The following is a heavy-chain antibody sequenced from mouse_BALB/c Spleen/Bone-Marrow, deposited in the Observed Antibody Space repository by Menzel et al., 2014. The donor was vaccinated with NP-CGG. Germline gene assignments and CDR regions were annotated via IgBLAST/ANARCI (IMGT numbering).Heavy chain of an antibody. CDR1: GYTFTTYW. J-gene: IGHJ2*01. Sequence: VKLVESGAELAKPGASVKMSCKASGYTFTTYWMHWVKQRPGQGLEWIGYINPSTGYTEYNQKFKDKATLTADKSSSTAYMQLISLTFEDSAVYYCARDLDYWGQGTTLTVSS. V-gene: IGHV1-7*01. CDR2: INPSTGYT. CDR3: ARDLDY.